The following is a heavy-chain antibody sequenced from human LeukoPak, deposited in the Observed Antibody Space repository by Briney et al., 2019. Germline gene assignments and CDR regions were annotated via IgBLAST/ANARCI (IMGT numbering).Heavy chain of an antibody. CDR2: VHLSGAS. D-gene: IGHD1-26*01. CDR3: ARESGAFSPFGF. CDR1: GGSILSTNW. V-gene: IGHV4-4*02. Sequence: SETLSLTCAVSGGSILSTNWWSWVRQPPGKGLEWIGEVHLSGASNYNPSLKSRVSMSIDKSRNHSSLELTSVTAADTAIYYCARESGAFSPFGFWGQGTLVTVSS. J-gene: IGHJ4*02.